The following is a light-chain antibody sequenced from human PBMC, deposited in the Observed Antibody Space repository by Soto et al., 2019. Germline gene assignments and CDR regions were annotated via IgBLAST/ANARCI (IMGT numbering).Light chain of an antibody. V-gene: IGKV1-39*01. CDR3: QQSFITPPT. CDR2: AAS. Sequence: DIHMTQSPSSLSASVGDRVTITCRASQSINSYLNWYQHKPGKAPKLLIYAASSLQSGVPSRFSGSGSGTDFTLTISSLQPEDFATYYCQQSFITPPTFGQGTKLEIK. J-gene: IGKJ2*01. CDR1: QSINSY.